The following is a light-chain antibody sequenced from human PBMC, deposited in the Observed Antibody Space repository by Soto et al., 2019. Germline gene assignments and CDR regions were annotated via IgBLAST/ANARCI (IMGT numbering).Light chain of an antibody. CDR2: GAS. CDR1: QTVSSNF. J-gene: IGKJ1*01. Sequence: IVLTQFPASLPVNTGAGLNLSWTASQTVSSNFLAWYQQRPGQAPRLLIYGASSRAAGIPDRLSGSGSGTDFTLTISRLEPEDLAVYYCQQDGSSPETFGQGTKVDVK. CDR3: QQDGSSPET. V-gene: IGKV3-20*01.